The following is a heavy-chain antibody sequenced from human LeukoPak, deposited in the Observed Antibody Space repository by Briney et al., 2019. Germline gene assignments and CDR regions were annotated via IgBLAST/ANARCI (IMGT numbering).Heavy chain of an antibody. V-gene: IGHV1-8*02. Sequence: GASVKVSCKASGYTFTSYGISWVRQATGQGLEWMGWMNPNSGNTGYAQKFQGRVTMTRNTSISTAYMELSSLRSEDTAVYYCARAPSRAVRGVTRYYFDYWGQGTLVTVSS. CDR1: GYTFTSYG. J-gene: IGHJ4*02. CDR2: MNPNSGNT. D-gene: IGHD3-10*01. CDR3: ARAPSRAVRGVTRYYFDY.